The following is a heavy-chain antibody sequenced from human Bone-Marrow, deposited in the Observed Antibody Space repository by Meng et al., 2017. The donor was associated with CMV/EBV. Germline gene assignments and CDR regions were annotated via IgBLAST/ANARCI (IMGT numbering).Heavy chain of an antibody. V-gene: IGHV1-2*02. D-gene: IGHD3-22*01. CDR3: ARENITMIVGGMDV. CDR1: GYTFTGYY. J-gene: IGHJ6*02. Sequence: ASVKVSCKASGYTFTGYYMHWVRQAPGQGLEWMGWINPNSGGTNYAQKFQGRVTMTRDTSISTAYMELSRLRSDDTAVHYCARENITMIVGGMDVWGQGTTVTVSS. CDR2: INPNSGGT.